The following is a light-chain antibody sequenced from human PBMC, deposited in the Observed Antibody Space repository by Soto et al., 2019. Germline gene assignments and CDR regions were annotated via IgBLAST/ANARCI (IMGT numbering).Light chain of an antibody. CDR1: QGISTW. Sequence: DIQMTQFPSSVSASVGDRVNITCRASQGISTWLAWYQQKPERAPKSLIYGASRLQSGVPPRFSGSVSEADFTLTISGLQPEDFATYYCQQYDRYPRTFGQGTKVEIK. V-gene: IGKV1D-16*01. CDR3: QQYDRYPRT. J-gene: IGKJ1*01. CDR2: GAS.